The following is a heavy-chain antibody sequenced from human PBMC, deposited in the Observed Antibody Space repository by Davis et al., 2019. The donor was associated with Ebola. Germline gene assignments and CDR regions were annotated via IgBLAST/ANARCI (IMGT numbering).Heavy chain of an antibody. CDR2: IIPILGIA. CDR3: ARDRVQQLVPGGWFDP. V-gene: IGHV1-69*04. Sequence: SVKVSCKASGYTFTSYGISWVRQAPGQGLEWMGRIIPILGIANYAQKFQGRVTITADKSTSTAYMELSSLRSEDTAVYYCARDRVQQLVPGGWFDPWGQGTLVTVSS. CDR1: GYTFTSYG. D-gene: IGHD6-13*01. J-gene: IGHJ5*02.